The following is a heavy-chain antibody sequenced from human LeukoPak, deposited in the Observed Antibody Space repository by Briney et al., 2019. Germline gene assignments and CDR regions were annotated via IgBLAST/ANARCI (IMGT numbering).Heavy chain of an antibody. D-gene: IGHD3-10*01. CDR1: GGSISSGSYY. J-gene: IGHJ4*02. CDR2: IYTSGST. Sequence: SETLSLTCTVSGGSISSGSYYWSWIRQPAGKGLEWIGRIYTSGSTNYNPSLKSRVTISVDTSKNQFSLKLSSVTAADTAVYYCASLYYGSGIDDYWGQGTLVTVSS. CDR3: ASLYYGSGIDDY. V-gene: IGHV4-61*02.